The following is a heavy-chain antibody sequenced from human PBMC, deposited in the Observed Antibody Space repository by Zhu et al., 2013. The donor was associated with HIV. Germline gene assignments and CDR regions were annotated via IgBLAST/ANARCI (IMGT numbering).Heavy chain of an antibody. D-gene: IGHD3-10*01. CDR3: ARERPPYGSGSHNWFDP. J-gene: IGHJ5*02. CDR1: GGSISSYY. Sequence: QVQLQESGPRLVKPSETLSLSCSVSGGSISSYYWSWIRQSPGKGLEWIGFVYYNGSTHYNPSLKSRLTISVDTSKNQFSLSLSSVTAADTAVYYCARERPPYGSGSHNWFDPWGQGTLVTVSS. V-gene: IGHV4-59*01. CDR2: VYYNGST.